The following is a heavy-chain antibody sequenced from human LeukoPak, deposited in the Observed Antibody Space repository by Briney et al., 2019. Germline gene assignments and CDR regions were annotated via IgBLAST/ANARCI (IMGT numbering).Heavy chain of an antibody. CDR1: GYTFTSHG. V-gene: IGHV1-46*01. D-gene: IGHD2-2*01. CDR2: INPSGGST. Sequence: GASVKVSCKASGYTFTSHGISWVRQAPGQGLEWMGIINPSGGSTSYAQKFQGRVTMTRDTSTSTVYMELSRLRSEDTAVYYCARDGVYCSSTSCYAYNWFDPWGQGTLVTVSS. CDR3: ARDGVYCSSTSCYAYNWFDP. J-gene: IGHJ5*02.